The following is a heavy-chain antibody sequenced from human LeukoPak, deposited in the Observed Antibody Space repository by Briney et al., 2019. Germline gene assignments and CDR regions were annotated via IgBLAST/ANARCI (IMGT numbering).Heavy chain of an antibody. J-gene: IGHJ4*02. Sequence: GGSLRLSCAASGNYWMHWVRQTPGKGLVWVSHINSDGSWTSYADSVKGRFTISKDNAKNTVYLQMNNLRAEDTAVYYCVSFYETYWGRGTLVTVSS. D-gene: IGHD2-2*01. CDR3: VSFYETY. CDR1: GNYW. V-gene: IGHV3-74*01. CDR2: INSDGSWT.